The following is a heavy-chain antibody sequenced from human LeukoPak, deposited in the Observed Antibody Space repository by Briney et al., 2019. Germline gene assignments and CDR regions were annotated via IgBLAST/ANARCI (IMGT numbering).Heavy chain of an antibody. J-gene: IGHJ6*02. CDR2: IGTAGDT. V-gene: IGHV3-13*01. CDR3: ARAGHLLWFGEYPYYGMDV. Sequence: PGGSLRLSCAASGFTFSSYDMHWVRQATGKGLEWVSAIGTAGDTYYPGSVKGRFTISRENAKNSLYLQMNSLRAGDTAVYYCARAGHLLWFGEYPYYGMDVWGQGTTVTVSS. D-gene: IGHD3-10*01. CDR1: GFTFSSYD.